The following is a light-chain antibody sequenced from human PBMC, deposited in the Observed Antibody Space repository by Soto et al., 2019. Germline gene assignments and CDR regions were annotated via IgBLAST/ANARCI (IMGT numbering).Light chain of an antibody. CDR1: QSVNSY. CDR2: DAS. J-gene: IGKJ1*01. CDR3: QQYNNWPPWT. V-gene: IGKV3-11*01. Sequence: EIVLTQSPATLSLSPGERATLSCRASQSVNSYLAWYQQKPGQAPRLLIYDASNRATGIPARFSGSGSGTDFTLTISSLEPEDFAVYYCQQYNNWPPWTFGQGTKVEIK.